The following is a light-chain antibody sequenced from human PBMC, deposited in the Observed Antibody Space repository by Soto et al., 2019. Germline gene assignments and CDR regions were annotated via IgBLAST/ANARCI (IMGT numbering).Light chain of an antibody. CDR3: CSYAGSNTFV. J-gene: IGLJ1*01. CDR2: EVT. CDR1: SSDVGSYNL. V-gene: IGLV2-23*02. Sequence: QSVLTQPASVSGSPGQSITISCTGNSSDVGSYNLVSWYQQHPGKAPKLIIYEVTKRPSGVSNRFSGSKSGNTASLTISGLQAEDEADYHCCSYAGSNTFVFGTGTKVTVL.